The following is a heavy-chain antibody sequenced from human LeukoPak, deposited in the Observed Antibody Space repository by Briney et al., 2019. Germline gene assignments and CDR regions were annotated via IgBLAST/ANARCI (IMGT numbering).Heavy chain of an antibody. J-gene: IGHJ6*03. V-gene: IGHV1-8*01. Sequence: GASVKVSGKASGYTYTSYDINWVRQATGQGLEWMGWMNPNSGNRGYAQKFQGRVTMTRNTSISTAYMELSSLRSEDTAVYYCARATRCRSSSWGYYYYYYMDVWGKGTTVTISS. CDR2: MNPNSGNR. CDR1: GYTYTSYD. D-gene: IGHD6-13*01. CDR3: ARATRCRSSSWGYYYYYYMDV.